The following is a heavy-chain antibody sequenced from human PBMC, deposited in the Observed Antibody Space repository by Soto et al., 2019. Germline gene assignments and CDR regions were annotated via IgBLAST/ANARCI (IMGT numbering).Heavy chain of an antibody. CDR3: ARGLPVLRYFDWLLGNFDY. CDR1: GYTFTSYG. J-gene: IGHJ4*02. D-gene: IGHD3-9*01. Sequence: QVQLVQSGAEVKKPGASVKVSCKASGYTFTSYGISWVRQAPGQGLELMGWISAYNGNTNYAQKLQGRVTMTTDTSPSTAYMELRSLRSDDTAVYYCARGLPVLRYFDWLLGNFDYWGQGTLVTVSS. V-gene: IGHV1-18*04. CDR2: ISAYNGNT.